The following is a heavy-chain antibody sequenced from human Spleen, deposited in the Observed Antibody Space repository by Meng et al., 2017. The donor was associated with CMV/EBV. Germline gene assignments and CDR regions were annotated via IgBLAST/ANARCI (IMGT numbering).Heavy chain of an antibody. CDR1: GFTFSSYS. CDR2: ISSSSSYI. J-gene: IGHJ6*02. Sequence: GESLKISCAASGFTFSSYSMNWVRQAPGKGLEWVSSISSSSSYIYYADSVKGRFTISRDNAKNSLYLQMNSLRAEDTAVYYCARDAPDIVVAWGGMDVWGQGTTVTVSS. V-gene: IGHV3-21*01. CDR3: ARDAPDIVVAWGGMDV. D-gene: IGHD2-2*01.